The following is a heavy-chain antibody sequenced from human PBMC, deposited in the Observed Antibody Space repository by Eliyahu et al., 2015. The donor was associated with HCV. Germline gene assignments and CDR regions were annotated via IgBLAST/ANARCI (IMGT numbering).Heavy chain of an antibody. V-gene: IGHV1-69*01. CDR2: IIPIFGTT. Sequence: KKPGSSVKVSCKASGGTFXSYAISWVRQAPGQGLEWMGEIIPIFGTTNYAQKXXGRVTITAXEXTSTXYMELSSLRXEDTAXYYCARDGRGGDSDAFDIWGQGTMVTVSS. J-gene: IGHJ3*02. CDR1: GGTFXSYA. CDR3: ARDGRGGDSDAFDI. D-gene: IGHD2-21*02.